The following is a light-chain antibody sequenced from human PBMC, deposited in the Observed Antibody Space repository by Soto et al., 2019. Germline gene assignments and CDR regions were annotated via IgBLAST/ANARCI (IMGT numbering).Light chain of an antibody. V-gene: IGKV2-24*01. CDR3: MQATHFPRT. CDR2: KIS. CDR1: QSLVHDNGDTY. Sequence: VLTQTPLSSPVTVGQPASISCRSSQSLVHDNGDTYLNWLQQRPGQPPRLLIYKISDRLSGVPDRFRGSGAGTDFTLRISRVEPEDVAIYYCMQATHFPRTFGQGTKVDIK. J-gene: IGKJ1*01.